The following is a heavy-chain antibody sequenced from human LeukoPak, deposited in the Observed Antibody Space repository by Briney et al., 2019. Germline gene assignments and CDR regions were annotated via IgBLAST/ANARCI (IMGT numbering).Heavy chain of an antibody. J-gene: IGHJ6*03. D-gene: IGHD3-10*01. CDR2: IYYSGST. CDR3: ARESNYYGSGSYPRLFYYYYYMDV. Sequence: SETLSLTCTVSGGSISSYYWSWIRQPPGKGLEWIGYIYYSGSTNYNPSLKSRVTMSVDTSKNQFSLKLSSVTAAGTAVYYCARESNYYGSGSYPRLFYYYYYMDVWGKGTTVTISS. CDR1: GGSISSYY. V-gene: IGHV4-59*12.